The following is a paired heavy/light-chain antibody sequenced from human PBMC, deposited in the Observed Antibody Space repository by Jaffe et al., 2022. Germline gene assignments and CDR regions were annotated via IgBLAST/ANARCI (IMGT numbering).Light chain of an antibody. J-gene: IGLJ2*01. Sequence: QSVLTQPPSVSAAPGQKVTISCSGSTSNIGNYYVSWYQQVPGTAPKLLIYENDKRPSGIPDRFSGSKSGTSATLDITGLQTGDEADYYCGTWDTSLSAWFFGGGTKLTVL. CDR1: TSNIGNYY. CDR2: END. CDR3: GTWDTSLSAWF. V-gene: IGLV1-51*02.
Heavy chain of an antibody. CDR3: ARLGHCGRGGCQHDN. Sequence: QVQLQESGPGLVKPSETLSLTCAVSGFSIGSDYFWAWIRQPPGKGLEWIGTMHHYGTIHYSPSLKSRVTVSLDTSKNQFSLRLNSVTAADSAVYYCARLGHCGRGGCQHDNWGQGSLVTVSS. J-gene: IGHJ4*02. V-gene: IGHV4-38-2*01. CDR1: GFSIGSDYF. D-gene: IGHD2-21*01. CDR2: MHHYGTI.